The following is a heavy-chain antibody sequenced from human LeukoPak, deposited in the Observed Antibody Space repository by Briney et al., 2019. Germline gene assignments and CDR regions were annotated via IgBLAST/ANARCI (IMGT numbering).Heavy chain of an antibody. D-gene: IGHD1-1*01. V-gene: IGHV3-7*05. Sequence: GGSLRLSCAASGFTFSSYWMSWVRQAPGKGLEWVANIKQDGSEKVYVDSVKGRFAISRDNAKNSLFLQMDALRAEDTAVYYCARDRQGTPGTFDIWGQGTMVTVSP. CDR3: ARDRQGTPGTFDI. CDR2: IKQDGSEK. J-gene: IGHJ3*02. CDR1: GFTFSSYW.